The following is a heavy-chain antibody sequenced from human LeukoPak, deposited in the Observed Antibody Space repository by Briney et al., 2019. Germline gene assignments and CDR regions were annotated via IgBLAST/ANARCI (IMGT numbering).Heavy chain of an antibody. CDR3: AKETEYCSSTSCSANFDY. CDR2: ISWNSGSI. J-gene: IGHJ4*02. CDR1: GLTFDDYA. D-gene: IGHD2-2*01. Sequence: GRSLRLSCAASGLTFDDYAMPWVRQAPGKGLEWVSGISWNSGSIGYADSVKGRLTISRDNAKNSLYLQMNSLRAEDTALYYCAKETEYCSSTSCSANFDYWGQGTLVTVSS. V-gene: IGHV3-9*01.